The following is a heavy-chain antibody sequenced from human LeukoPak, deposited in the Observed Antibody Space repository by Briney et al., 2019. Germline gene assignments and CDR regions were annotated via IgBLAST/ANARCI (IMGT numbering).Heavy chain of an antibody. V-gene: IGHV4-59*03. D-gene: IGHD6-19*01. CDR3: AKSTESSGWYDY. J-gene: IGHJ4*02. CDR1: GASITNYY. CDR2: IDYSAYS. Sequence: SETLSLTCTVSGASITNYYWNWIRRPPGKGLEWIGFIDYSAYSKYNPSLKSRVTISRDTSKNQFSLTLSAVTAADTAVYYCAKSTESSGWYDYWGQGILVTVSS.